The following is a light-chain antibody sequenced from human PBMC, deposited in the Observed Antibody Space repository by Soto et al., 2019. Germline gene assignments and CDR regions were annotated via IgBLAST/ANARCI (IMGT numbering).Light chain of an antibody. V-gene: IGLV1-47*01. J-gene: IGLJ1*01. CDR3: AAWDDSLRASV. CDR2: KTN. Sequence: QSLLTHPPSTSGTPGQGVTISCSGGNYNIGIGYVYWYQQLPGAAPKLLIYKTNQRSAGVPDRFSASKSGTSASLAISGLRSEDEADYYCAAWDDSLRASVFGSGTKVTVL. CDR1: NYNIGIGY.